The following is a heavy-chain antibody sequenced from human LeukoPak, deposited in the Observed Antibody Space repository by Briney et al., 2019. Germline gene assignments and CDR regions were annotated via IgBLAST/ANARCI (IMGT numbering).Heavy chain of an antibody. CDR1: GFSLSTIEMC. D-gene: IGHD6-13*01. CDR2: IDWDDDQ. Sequence: SGPALLKPTQTLTLTCSFSGFSLSTIEMCVSWIRQPPGKALEWLARIDWDDDQYYSPSLKTRLTISKDTSKNQVVLIMTNMDPVDTATYYCARMAAAGNDAFDIWGQGTLVTVSS. V-gene: IGHV2-70*11. CDR3: ARMAAAGNDAFDI. J-gene: IGHJ3*02.